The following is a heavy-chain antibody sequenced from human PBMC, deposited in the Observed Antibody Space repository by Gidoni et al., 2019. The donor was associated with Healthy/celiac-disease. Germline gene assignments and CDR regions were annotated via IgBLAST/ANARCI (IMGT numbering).Heavy chain of an antibody. CDR2: ISAYNGNT. J-gene: IGHJ4*02. CDR1: GSTFTIYG. Sequence: QVQLVQSGAEVHKPGASVTVSCKASGSTFTIYGISWVRQAPGQGLEWMGWISAYNGNTNYAQKLQGRVTMTTDTSTSTAYMELRSLRSDDTAVYYCARDRGYDFWSGYYVGYWGQGTLVTVSS. D-gene: IGHD3-3*01. CDR3: ARDRGYDFWSGYYVGY. V-gene: IGHV1-18*01.